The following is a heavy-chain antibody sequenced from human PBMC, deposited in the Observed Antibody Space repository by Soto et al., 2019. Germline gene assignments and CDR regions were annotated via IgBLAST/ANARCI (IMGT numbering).Heavy chain of an antibody. J-gene: IGHJ4*02. CDR2: VTDDGLRT. CDR3: AKDTNGDYGY. V-gene: IGHV3-23*01. D-gene: IGHD4-17*01. CDR1: GFTFRTYA. Sequence: EVRLLESGGDLVKPGGSLRLSCAAAGFTFRTYAMAWVRQAPRKGLEWVSTVTDDGLRTYYADSVRGRFTISRDNAKNTLYLQMNSLRAEDTALYYCAKDTNGDYGYLGQGTLVTVSS.